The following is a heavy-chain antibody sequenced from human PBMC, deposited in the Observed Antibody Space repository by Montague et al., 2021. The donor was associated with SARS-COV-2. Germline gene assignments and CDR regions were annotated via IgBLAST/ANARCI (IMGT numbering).Heavy chain of an antibody. Sequence: SETLSLTCTVSGGSISSYYWSWIRQPPGKGLEWIGSIYYSGSTYYNPSLKSRVTISVDTSKNQFSLKLSSVTAADTAVYYCARHTYYYGSGSYWFDPWGQGTLVTVSS. J-gene: IGHJ5*02. CDR1: GGSISSYY. V-gene: IGHV4-39*01. CDR3: ARHTYYYGSGSYWFDP. CDR2: IYYSGST. D-gene: IGHD3-10*01.